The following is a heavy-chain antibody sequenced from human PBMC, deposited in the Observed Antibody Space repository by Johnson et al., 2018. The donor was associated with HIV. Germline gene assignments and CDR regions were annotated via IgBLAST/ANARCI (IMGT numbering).Heavy chain of an antibody. CDR2: ISHDERIE. V-gene: IGHV3-30*18. D-gene: IGHD2-21*01. J-gene: IGHJ3*02. CDR1: GFTFSRYG. CDR3: AKSIVVVLVGDNDDALDM. Sequence: QVQLVESGGGVVQPGRSLRLSCAASGFTFSRYGMHWVRQAPGKGLEWVAFISHDERIEYYGDSVKGRFTISRDNPWNTLYLQMNNLTSEDTGAYYCAKSIVVVLVGDNDDALDMWALGQWSPSLQ.